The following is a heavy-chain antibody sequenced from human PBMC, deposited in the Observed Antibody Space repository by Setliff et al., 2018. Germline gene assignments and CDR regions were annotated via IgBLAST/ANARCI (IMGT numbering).Heavy chain of an antibody. J-gene: IGHJ5*01. CDR3: AKQGPSSGWYDS. CDR2: ITGSGGST. CDR1: GFTFSSYA. Sequence: GGSLRLSCAASGFTFSSYAMSWVRQAPGKGLEWVSAITGSGGSTYYADSVKGRFTISRDNSKNTLHLQVDSPRAEDTAVYYCAKQGPSSGWYDSWGQGTLVTVSS. D-gene: IGHD6-19*01. V-gene: IGHV3-23*01.